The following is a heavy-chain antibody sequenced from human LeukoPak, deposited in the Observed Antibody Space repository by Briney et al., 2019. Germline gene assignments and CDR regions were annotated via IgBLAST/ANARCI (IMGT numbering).Heavy chain of an antibody. CDR3: TTDPQWLRLAAFDI. Sequence: GGSLRLSCAASGFTFSNAWMSWVRQAPGKGLEWVGRIKSKTDGGTTDYAAPVKGRFTISRDDSKNTLYLQMNSLKTEDPAVYYCTTDPQWLRLAAFDIWGQGTMVTVSS. D-gene: IGHD5-12*01. V-gene: IGHV3-15*01. J-gene: IGHJ3*02. CDR1: GFTFSNAW. CDR2: IKSKTDGGTT.